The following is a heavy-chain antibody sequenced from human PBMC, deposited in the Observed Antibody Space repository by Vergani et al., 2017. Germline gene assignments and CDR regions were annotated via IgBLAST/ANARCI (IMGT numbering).Heavy chain of an antibody. Sequence: QVQLVESGGNVVQSGTSLRLSCAASGFSFGSYGMHWVRQSPGKGLEWVAVISNDGGNKYYVDSVKGRFTISRDTSKKTLSLQMRSLRADDTAVYYCAKDGRENSDYGYFDYWGQGTLVTVSS. CDR2: ISNDGGNK. D-gene: IGHD4-17*01. V-gene: IGHV3-30*18. J-gene: IGHJ4*02. CDR1: GFSFGSYG. CDR3: AKDGRENSDYGYFDY.